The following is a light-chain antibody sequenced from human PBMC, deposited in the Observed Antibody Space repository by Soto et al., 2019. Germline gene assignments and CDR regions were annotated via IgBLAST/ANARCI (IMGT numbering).Light chain of an antibody. CDR2: GAS. CDR1: QSVSSSY. CDR3: QQYGSSPT. V-gene: IGKV3-20*01. Sequence: EIVLTQSPGTLSLSPGERATLSCRASQSVSSSYLAWYQQKPGQAPRLLIYGASSRATGSPDRFSGSGCGTDFTLTISRLEPEDFAVYYCQQYGSSPTFGGGTKVEIK. J-gene: IGKJ4*01.